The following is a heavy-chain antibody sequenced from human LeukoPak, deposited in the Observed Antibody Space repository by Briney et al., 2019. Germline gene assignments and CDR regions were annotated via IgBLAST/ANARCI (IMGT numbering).Heavy chain of an antibody. Sequence: PSETLSLTCTVSGGPISSYYWSWIRQPPGKGLEWIGYIYYSGTTKYNPSLKSRVTISIDTSKNQFSLKVDSVTAADTAVYYCASTSVGSTTRIDYWGQGTLVTVSS. J-gene: IGHJ4*02. CDR2: IYYSGTT. V-gene: IGHV4-59*08. CDR1: GGPISSYY. D-gene: IGHD1-26*01. CDR3: ASTSVGSTTRIDY.